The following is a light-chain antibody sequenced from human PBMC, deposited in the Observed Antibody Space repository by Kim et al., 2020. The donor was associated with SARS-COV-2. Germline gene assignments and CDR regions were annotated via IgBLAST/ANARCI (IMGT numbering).Light chain of an antibody. J-gene: IGKJ1*01. V-gene: IGKV1-5*01. CDR3: QQYDNYPWT. CDR1: QSISGW. CDR2: DDF. Sequence: EGDRVTISCPASQSISGWLAWYQQKPGKAPKVLIYDDFNLESGVPSRFSGSGSGTEFTLTISSLQPYDFATYYCQQYDNYPWTFGQGTKVEIK.